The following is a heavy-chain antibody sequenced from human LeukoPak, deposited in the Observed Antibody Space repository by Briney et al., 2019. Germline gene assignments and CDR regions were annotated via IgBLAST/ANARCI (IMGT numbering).Heavy chain of an antibody. CDR2: IDHSGST. V-gene: IGHV4-39*07. CDR3: ARDSALAQAVMDY. CDR1: GGSISSSSYY. J-gene: IGHJ4*02. Sequence: PSETLSLTCTVSGGSISSSSYYWGWIRQPPGKGLEWIGSIDHSGSTYYNPSLKSRVTISVVTSKNQFSLKLRSVTAADTAVYYCARDSALAQAVMDYWGQGTLVTVSS. D-gene: IGHD6-19*01.